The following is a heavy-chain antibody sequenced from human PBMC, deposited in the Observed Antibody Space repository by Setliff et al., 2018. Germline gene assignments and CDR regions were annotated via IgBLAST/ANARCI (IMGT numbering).Heavy chain of an antibody. CDR2: INNYSFKT. Sequence: ASVKVSCKASGYTFNNYGITWVRQAPGQGLEWMGWINNYSFKTTYPQKFLDRVTMTTDTSATTAYMELKNLRSDDTAMYYCARIGPSNWGIRGYNWLDPWGQGTLVTVSS. CDR3: ARIGPSNWGIRGYNWLDP. J-gene: IGHJ5*02. V-gene: IGHV1-18*01. CDR1: GYTFNNYG. D-gene: IGHD6-13*01.